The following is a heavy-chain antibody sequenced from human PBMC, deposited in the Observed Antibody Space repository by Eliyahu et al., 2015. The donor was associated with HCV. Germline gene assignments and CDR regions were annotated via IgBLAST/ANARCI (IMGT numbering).Heavy chain of an antibody. CDR2: INHSGST. J-gene: IGHJ4*02. CDR1: GGSFSGYX. D-gene: IGHD1-26*01. CDR3: ARSPGIVGATTRGFVRGVGAHYFDY. Sequence: QVQLQQWGAGLLKPSETLSLTCAVYGGSFSGYXXSWIRQXPGKGLEWIGEINHSGSTNYNPSLKSRVTISVDTSKNQFSLKLSSVTAADTAVYYCARSPGIVGATTRGFVRGVGAHYFDYWGQGTLVTVSS. V-gene: IGHV4-34*01.